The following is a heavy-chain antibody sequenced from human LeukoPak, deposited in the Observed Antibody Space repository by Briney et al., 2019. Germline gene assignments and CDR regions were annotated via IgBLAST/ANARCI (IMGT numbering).Heavy chain of an antibody. CDR2: ISYGGSNK. J-gene: IGHJ4*02. CDR3: AKDSSGWYGREYYFDY. D-gene: IGHD6-19*01. Sequence: PGGSLRLSCAASGFTFSSYGMHWVRQAPGKGLEWVAVISYGGSNKYYADSVKGRFTISRDNSKNTLYLQMNSLRAEDTAVYYCAKDSSGWYGREYYFDYWGQGTLVTVSS. V-gene: IGHV3-30*18. CDR1: GFTFSSYG.